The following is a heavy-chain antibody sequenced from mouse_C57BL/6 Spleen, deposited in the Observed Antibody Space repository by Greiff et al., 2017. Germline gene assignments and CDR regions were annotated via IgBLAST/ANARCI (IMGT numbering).Heavy chain of an antibody. CDR1: GFSLTSYA. CDR2: IWTGGGT. D-gene: IGHD1-1*01. V-gene: IGHV2-9-1*01. CDR3: ARNKRRYGSTYAMDY. Sequence: QVQLQQSGPGLVAPSQSLSITCTVSGFSLTSYAISWVRQPPGKGLEWLGVIWTGGGTNYNSAFISKLSISKDNSKSQVFLKMNNLQTDDTAGYYCARNKRRYGSTYAMDYWGQGTSVTVSS. J-gene: IGHJ4*01.